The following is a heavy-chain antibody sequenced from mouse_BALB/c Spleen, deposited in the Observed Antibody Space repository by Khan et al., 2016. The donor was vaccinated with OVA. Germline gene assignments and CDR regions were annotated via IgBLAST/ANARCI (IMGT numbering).Heavy chain of an antibody. CDR3: ARVYGGNFDY. J-gene: IGHJ2*01. D-gene: IGHD1-1*01. CDR1: GYSITSDYA. V-gene: IGHV3-2*02. CDR2: ISYSGNT. Sequence: QLKESGPGLVKPSQSLSLTCTVTGYSITSDYAWNWLRQFPGNKLEWMGFISYSGNTNYNPSLKSRISITRDTSKNQFFLQLNSVTTEDTATYYCARVYGGNFDYWGQGTTLTVSS.